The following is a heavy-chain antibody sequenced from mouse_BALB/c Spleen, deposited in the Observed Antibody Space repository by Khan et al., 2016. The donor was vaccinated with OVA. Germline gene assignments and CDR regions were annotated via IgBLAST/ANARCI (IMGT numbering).Heavy chain of an antibody. J-gene: IGHJ1*01. CDR3: ASGGYWYVDV. V-gene: IGHV9-3-1*01. CDR1: GYTFTNYG. Sequence: QVQLQQSGPELKKPGETVKISCKASGYTFTNYGMNWVKQAPGKGLKWMGWINTSTGEPTYADDFKGRFAFSLETSASTAYLQLNNLTNEDTATYFGASGGYWYVDVWGAGTTVTVSS. D-gene: IGHD1-1*02. CDR2: INTSTGEP.